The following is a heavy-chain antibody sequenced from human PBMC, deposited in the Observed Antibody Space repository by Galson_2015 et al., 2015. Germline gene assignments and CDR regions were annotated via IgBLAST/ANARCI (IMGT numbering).Heavy chain of an antibody. J-gene: IGHJ5*02. CDR3: ARDRYCSSTSCQIDQRFDP. Sequence: SLRLSCAASGFTFSSYSMNWVRQAPGKGLEWVSYISSSSSTIYYADSVKGRFTISRDNAKNSLYLQMNSLRDGDTAVYYCARDRYCSSTSCQIDQRFDPWGQGTLVTVSS. D-gene: IGHD2-2*01. CDR1: GFTFSSYS. CDR2: ISSSSSTI. V-gene: IGHV3-48*02.